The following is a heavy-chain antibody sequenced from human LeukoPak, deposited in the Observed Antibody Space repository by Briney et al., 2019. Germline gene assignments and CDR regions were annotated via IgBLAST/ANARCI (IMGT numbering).Heavy chain of an antibody. CDR3: ARDPAAAGTNPEFDY. D-gene: IGHD6-13*01. CDR1: GFTFSSYS. J-gene: IGHJ4*02. Sequence: PGGSLRLSCAASGFTFSSYSMNWVRQAPGEGLEWVSSISSSSSYIYYADSVKGRFTISRDNAKNSLYLQMNSLRAEDTAVYYCARDPAAAGTNPEFDYWGQGTLVTVSS. CDR2: ISSSSSYI. V-gene: IGHV3-21*01.